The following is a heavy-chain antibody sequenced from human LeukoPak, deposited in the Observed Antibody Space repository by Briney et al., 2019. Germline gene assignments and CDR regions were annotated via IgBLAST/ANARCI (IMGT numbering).Heavy chain of an antibody. Sequence: GGSLRLSCAASGFTFSSYGMHWVRQAPGKGLEWVAVISYDGSNKYYADSVKGRFTISRDNSKNTLYLQMNSLRAEGTAVCYCAKDLRYYDSSGYSDYWGQGTLVTVSS. CDR3: AKDLRYYDSSGYSDY. V-gene: IGHV3-30*18. CDR2: ISYDGSNK. D-gene: IGHD3-22*01. J-gene: IGHJ4*02. CDR1: GFTFSSYG.